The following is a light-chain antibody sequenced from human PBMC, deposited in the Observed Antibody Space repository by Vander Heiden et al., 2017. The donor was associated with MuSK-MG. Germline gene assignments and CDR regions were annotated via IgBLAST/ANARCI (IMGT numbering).Light chain of an antibody. CDR2: HAS. Sequence: EIVLTHCPGILSLSPGERATVSCRASQSVSSSYLACHQQNQGQAPRLLIYHASSTATGLPDRFSGSPSAADFTLIITIVAPEDFAVYYSQQECDSPITFGGGTKVE. J-gene: IGKJ4*01. CDR1: QSVSSSY. CDR3: QQECDSPIT. V-gene: IGKV3-20*01.